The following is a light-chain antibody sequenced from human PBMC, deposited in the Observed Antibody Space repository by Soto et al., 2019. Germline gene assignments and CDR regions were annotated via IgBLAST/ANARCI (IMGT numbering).Light chain of an antibody. V-gene: IGKV3-11*01. CDR2: DAS. CDR3: EQYGSSPRT. Sequence: EIVLTQSPATLSLSPVERATLSFRTSQSVSNYLAWYQQKPGQAPRLLIYDASNRATGIPARFSGSGSGTDFTLTISSLEPEDFALYYCEQYGSSPRTCGQGTKVDIK. CDR1: QSVSNY. J-gene: IGKJ1*01.